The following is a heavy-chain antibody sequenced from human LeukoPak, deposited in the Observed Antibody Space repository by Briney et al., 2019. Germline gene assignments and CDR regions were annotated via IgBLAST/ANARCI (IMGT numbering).Heavy chain of an antibody. CDR2: ISAYNGNT. CDR1: GYTFTSYG. CDR3: AREYCSGGSCHKPFDY. D-gene: IGHD2-15*01. V-gene: IGHV1-18*01. Sequence: ASVKVSCQASGYTFTSYGIRWVRPAPGQGLAWVGWISAYNGNTNYAQKLQGRVTMTTDTSTSTAYMELRSLRSDDTAVYYCAREYCSGGSCHKPFDYWGQGTMVTVSS. J-gene: IGHJ4*02.